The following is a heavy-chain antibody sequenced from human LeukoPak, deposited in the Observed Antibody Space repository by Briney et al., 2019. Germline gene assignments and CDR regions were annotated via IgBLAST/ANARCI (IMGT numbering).Heavy chain of an antibody. D-gene: IGHD2-21*02. CDR1: GFTFSSYS. CDR3: ARGSGRVTARGPSDY. J-gene: IGHJ4*02. Sequence: GGSLRLSCAASGFTFSSYSMNWVRQAPGKGLEWVSSISSSSSYIYYADSVRGRFTISRDNAKNSLYLQMNSLRAEDTAVYYCARGSGRVTARGPSDYWGQGTLVTVSS. CDR2: ISSSSSYI. V-gene: IGHV3-21*01.